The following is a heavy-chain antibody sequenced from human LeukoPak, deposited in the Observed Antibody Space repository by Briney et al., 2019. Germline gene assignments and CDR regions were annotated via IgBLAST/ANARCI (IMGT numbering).Heavy chain of an antibody. CDR3: ARLSSGYLRIHFDY. CDR2: IYYSGST. J-gene: IGHJ4*02. CDR1: GGSISSSSYY. V-gene: IGHV4-39*01. Sequence: SETLSLTCTVSGGSISSSSYYWGWISQPPGKGLEWIGSIYYSGSTYYNPSLKSRVTISVDTSKNQFSLKLSSVTAADTAVYYCARLSSGYLRIHFDYWGQGTLVTVSS. D-gene: IGHD3-22*01.